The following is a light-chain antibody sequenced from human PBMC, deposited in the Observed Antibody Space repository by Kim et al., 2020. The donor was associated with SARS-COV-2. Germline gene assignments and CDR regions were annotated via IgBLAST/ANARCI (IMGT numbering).Light chain of an antibody. CDR1: QSISSW. CDR2: KAS. J-gene: IGKJ4*01. V-gene: IGKV1-5*03. CDR3: QQYNSYSLT. Sequence: ASVGDRVTITCRASQSISSWLAWYQQKPGKAPKLLIYKASSLESGVPSRFSGSGSGTEFTLTISSLQPDDCATYYCQQYNSYSLTFGGGTKVDIK.